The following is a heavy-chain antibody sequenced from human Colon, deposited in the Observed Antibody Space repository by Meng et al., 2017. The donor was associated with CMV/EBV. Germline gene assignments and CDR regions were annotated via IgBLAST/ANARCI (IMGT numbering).Heavy chain of an antibody. J-gene: IGHJ4*02. D-gene: IGHD3-22*01. CDR1: GGSISNTRYY. Sequence: GSLRLSCTVSGGSISNTRYYWGWIRQSPGKGLEWIGSIYYGGSTSYNPSLRSRVTLSVDTSKNQFSLTLSSVTAADTAVYYCARLQAYYYDSSGYYSRQAYYFDYWGQGTLVTVSS. CDR2: IYYGGST. V-gene: IGHV4-39*07. CDR3: ARLQAYYYDSSGYYSRQAYYFDY.